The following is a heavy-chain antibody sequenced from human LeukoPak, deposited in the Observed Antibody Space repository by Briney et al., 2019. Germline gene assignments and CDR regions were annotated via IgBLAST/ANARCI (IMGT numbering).Heavy chain of an antibody. D-gene: IGHD6-13*01. CDR1: GGSISSYY. Sequence: SETLSLTCTVSGGSISSYYWSWIRQPPGKGLEGIGYIYTSGSTNYNPSLKSRVTISVDTSKNQFSLKLSSVTAADTAVYYCARGFGSSWYEPDCYYYMDVWGKGTTVTVSS. CDR3: ARGFGSSWYEPDCYYYMDV. V-gene: IGHV4-4*09. CDR2: IYTSGST. J-gene: IGHJ6*03.